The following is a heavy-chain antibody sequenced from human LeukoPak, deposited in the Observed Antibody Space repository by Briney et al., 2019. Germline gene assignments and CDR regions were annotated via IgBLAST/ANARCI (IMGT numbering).Heavy chain of an antibody. D-gene: IGHD4-23*01. CDR2: IKQDGSEK. V-gene: IGHV3-7*01. CDR3: ARVGPAVVNFDY. CDR1: GFTFSSYW. J-gene: IGHJ4*02. Sequence: GGSLRLSCAASGFTFSSYWMSWVRQAAGKGVEWVANIKQDGSEKYYVDSVKGRFTISRDNAKNSLYLQMNSLRAEDTAVYYCARVGPAVVNFDYWGQGTLVTVSS.